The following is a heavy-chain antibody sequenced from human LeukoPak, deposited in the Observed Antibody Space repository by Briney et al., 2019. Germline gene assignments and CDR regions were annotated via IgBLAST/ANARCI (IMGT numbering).Heavy chain of an antibody. CDR3: AELGITMIGGV. V-gene: IGHV3-48*03. CDR1: GFTFGSYA. D-gene: IGHD3-10*02. J-gene: IGHJ6*04. Sequence: GGSLRLSCAAPGFTFGSYAMSWVRQAPGKGLEWVSYISSSGSTIYYADSVKGRFTISRDNAKNSLYLQMNSLRAEDTAVYYCAELGITMIGGVWGKGTTVTISS. CDR2: ISSSGSTI.